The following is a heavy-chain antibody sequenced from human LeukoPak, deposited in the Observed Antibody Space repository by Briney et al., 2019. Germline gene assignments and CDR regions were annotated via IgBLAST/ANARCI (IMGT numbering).Heavy chain of an antibody. CDR2: IDYSGAYT. J-gene: IGHJ6*02. V-gene: IGHV3-23*01. D-gene: IGHD3-10*01. CDR3: AKVPYSDYGSGRPPFMDV. CDR1: GFIFSNYG. Sequence: GGSLRLSCAASGFIFSNYGVSWVRQAPGKGLEWVSTIDYSGAYTYYADSVKGRFTISRDNSKNTLYMQMNSLRAEDTAIYYCAKVPYSDYGSGRPPFMDVWGQGTTVAVS.